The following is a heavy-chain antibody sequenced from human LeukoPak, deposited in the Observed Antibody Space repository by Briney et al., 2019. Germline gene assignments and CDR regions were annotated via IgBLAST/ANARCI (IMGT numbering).Heavy chain of an antibody. CDR1: GFTFSSYA. V-gene: IGHV3-64D*06. CDR2: ISSNGGST. D-gene: IGHD3-10*01. CDR3: AKDMVRGVIIPNYGMDV. J-gene: IGHJ6*02. Sequence: PGGSLRLSCAASGFTFSSYAMHWVRQAPGKGLEYVSAISSNGGSTYYADSVKGRFTISRDNSKNTLYLQMSSLRAEDTAVYYCAKDMVRGVIIPNYGMDVWGQGTTVTVSS.